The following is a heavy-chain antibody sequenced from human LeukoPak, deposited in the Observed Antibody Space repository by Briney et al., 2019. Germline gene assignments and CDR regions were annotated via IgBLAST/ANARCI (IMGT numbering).Heavy chain of an antibody. V-gene: IGHV1-2*02. CDR1: GYTFTSYH. CDR3: ARGVWAYDSSGPRNY. Sequence: ASVKVSCKASGYTFTSYHMHWVRQAPGQGLEWMGWINPNSGGTNYAQKFQGRVTMTRDTSISTAYMELSRLRSDDTAVYYCARGVWAYDSSGPRNYWGQGTLVTVSS. CDR2: INPNSGGT. D-gene: IGHD3-22*01. J-gene: IGHJ4*02.